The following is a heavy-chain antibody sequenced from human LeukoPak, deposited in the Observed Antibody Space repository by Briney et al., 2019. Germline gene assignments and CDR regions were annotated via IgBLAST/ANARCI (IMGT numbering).Heavy chain of an antibody. CDR1: ATSINNFC. CDR3: ARDSGSSGSRRAFDI. Sequence: PSQILSPTCSVAATSINNFCWSWSRQPPGKGLWWGGYISSSANTNSNPQRKSSVAISVATSRAQVSLKLRSVTAAARDVYYCARDSGSSGSRRAFDIWGQGTLVTVSS. D-gene: IGHD1-26*01. J-gene: IGHJ3*02. CDR2: ISSSANT. V-gene: IGHV4-59*12.